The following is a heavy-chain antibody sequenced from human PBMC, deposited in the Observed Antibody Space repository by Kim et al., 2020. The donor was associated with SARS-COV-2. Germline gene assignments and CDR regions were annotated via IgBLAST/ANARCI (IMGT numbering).Heavy chain of an antibody. CDR1: GFSLSTSGVG. Sequence: SGPTLVKPTATLTLTCTFSGFSLSTSGVGVGWIRQPPGKALEWLAIIYWSDERHYSPSLNSRLTITKDTSKNQVFLTMTNMDPVDTATYYCAHRTIQLFDYWGQGTLVTVSS. D-gene: IGHD2-21*01. CDR3: AHRTIQLFDY. CDR2: IYWSDER. J-gene: IGHJ4*02. V-gene: IGHV2-5*01.